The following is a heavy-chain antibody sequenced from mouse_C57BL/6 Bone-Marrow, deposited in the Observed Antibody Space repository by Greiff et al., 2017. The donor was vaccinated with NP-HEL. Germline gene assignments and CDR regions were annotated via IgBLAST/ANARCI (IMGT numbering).Heavy chain of an antibody. CDR2: IYPSDSET. CDR1: GYTFTSYW. Sequence: QVQLQQPGAELVRPGSSVKLSCKASGYTFTSYWMDWVKQRPGQGLEWIGNIYPSDSETHYNQKFKDKATLTVDKSSSTAYMQLSSLTSEGSAVYYCARSAGADYWGQGTTLTVSS. V-gene: IGHV1-61*01. CDR3: ARSAGADY. D-gene: IGHD6-1*01. J-gene: IGHJ2*01.